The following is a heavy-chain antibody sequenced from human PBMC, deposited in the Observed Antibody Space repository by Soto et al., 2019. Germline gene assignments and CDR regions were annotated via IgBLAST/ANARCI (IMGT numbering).Heavy chain of an antibody. CDR1: GFSLSTIGVG. V-gene: IGHV2-5*01. Sequence: SGPTLVDPTQTLTLTCAFSGFSLSTIGVGVGWIRQPPGKALEWLALIYWNDDKRYSPSLKSRLTITKDTSKNQVVLTMTNMDPVDTATYYCAHSASVPCCYYFDYWGQGTLVTVSS. CDR3: AHSASVPCCYYFDY. D-gene: IGHD1-26*01. J-gene: IGHJ4*02. CDR2: IYWNDDK.